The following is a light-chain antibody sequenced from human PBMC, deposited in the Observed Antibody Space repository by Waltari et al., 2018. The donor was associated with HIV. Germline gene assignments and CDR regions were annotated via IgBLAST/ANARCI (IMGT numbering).Light chain of an antibody. Sequence: DIVMTQSPDSLAVSLGERATINCKSSQSALYNSNNKNYLAWYHQKPGQPPKLLIYWASTRDSGVPDRFSGSGSGTDVTLTISSLQAEDVAVYYCQKYYNTPPAFGQGTRVEIK. CDR3: QKYYNTPPA. CDR2: WAS. V-gene: IGKV4-1*01. J-gene: IGKJ1*01. CDR1: QSALYNSNNKNY.